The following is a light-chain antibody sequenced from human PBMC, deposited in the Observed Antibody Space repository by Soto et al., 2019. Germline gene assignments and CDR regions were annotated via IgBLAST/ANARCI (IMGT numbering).Light chain of an antibody. V-gene: IGKV1-5*03. J-gene: IGKJ2*01. CDR2: KAS. Sequence: DIQMTQSPSTLSASVGDRVTITCRASQSISNWLAWYQQKPGRAPKLLIYKASSLESGVPSRFSGSGSGTEFTLTISSLQPDDFASYYCQQYRTFGQGTKLEMK. CDR3: QQYRT. CDR1: QSISNW.